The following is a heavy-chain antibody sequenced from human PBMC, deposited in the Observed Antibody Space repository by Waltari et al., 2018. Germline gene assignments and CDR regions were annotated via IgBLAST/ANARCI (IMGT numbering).Heavy chain of an antibody. V-gene: IGHV3-9*01. CDR1: GFMFEDSA. CDR3: VRDAFGNTIGGVFDY. J-gene: IGHJ4*02. CDR2: MSWKSNNI. D-gene: IGHD3-3*01. Sequence: EVQLVESGGGLVQPGKSLRLSCVASGFMFEDSAMHWVRQVPGKGVEGLSGMSWKSNNIGYADSVKGRFTISRDNAENSLYLLMNNLRAEDTALYYCVRDAFGNTIGGVFDYWGQGTLLTVSS.